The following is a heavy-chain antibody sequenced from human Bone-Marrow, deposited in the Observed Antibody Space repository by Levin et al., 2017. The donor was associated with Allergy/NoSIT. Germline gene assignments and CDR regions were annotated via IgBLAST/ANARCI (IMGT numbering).Heavy chain of an antibody. CDR3: ARGIPYSGGRFLEWSFHYYYYYYMDV. J-gene: IGHJ6*03. D-gene: IGHD3-3*01. Sequence: VASVKVSCKASGYTFTSYYMHWVRQAPGQGLEWMGIINPSGGSTSYAQKFQGRVTMTRDTSTSTVYMELSSLRSEDTAVYYCARGIPYSGGRFLEWSFHYYYYYYMDVWGKGTTVTVSS. V-gene: IGHV1-46*01. CDR2: INPSGGST. CDR1: GYTFTSYY.